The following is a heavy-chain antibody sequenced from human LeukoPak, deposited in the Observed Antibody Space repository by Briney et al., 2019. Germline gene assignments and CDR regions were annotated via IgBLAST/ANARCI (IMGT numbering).Heavy chain of an antibody. CDR3: ATARYSGSYSPPDY. Sequence: ASVKVSCKVSGYILTELSMHWVRQAPGKGLEWMGGFDPEDGETIYAQKFQGRVTMTEDTSTDTAYMELSSLRSADTAVYYCATARYSGSYSPPDYWGQGTLVTVSS. D-gene: IGHD1-26*01. V-gene: IGHV1-24*01. CDR2: FDPEDGET. CDR1: GYILTELS. J-gene: IGHJ4*02.